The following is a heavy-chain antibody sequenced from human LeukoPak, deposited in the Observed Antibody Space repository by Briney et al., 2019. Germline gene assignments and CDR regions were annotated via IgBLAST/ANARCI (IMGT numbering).Heavy chain of an antibody. CDR3: AREMATIPSIADY. CDR1: GLSFSAFC. J-gene: IGHJ4*02. V-gene: IGHV3-23*01. Sequence: GGSLRLSCAASGLSFSAFCMTWVRQAPGKGLEWVSVISGSGGTTHYADSVKGRFTISRDNSKNTLYLQMESLRDDDTAVYYCAREMATIPSIADYWGQGTLVTVSS. CDR2: ISGSGGTT. D-gene: IGHD5-12*01.